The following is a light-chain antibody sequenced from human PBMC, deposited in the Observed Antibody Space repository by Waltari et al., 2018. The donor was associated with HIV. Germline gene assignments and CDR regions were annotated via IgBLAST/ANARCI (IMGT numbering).Light chain of an antibody. CDR3: HQYYTTPQT. Sequence: DIVVTQSPDSLALSLGERATITCNSSPRVLYSSNNKNYLAWYQQKPGQPPKLFIYWASARESGVPDRFSGSGSGTDFTLTINSLRAEDAAVYFCHQYYTTPQTFGQGTKVEIK. V-gene: IGKV4-1*01. J-gene: IGKJ1*01. CDR2: WAS. CDR1: PRVLYSSNNKNY.